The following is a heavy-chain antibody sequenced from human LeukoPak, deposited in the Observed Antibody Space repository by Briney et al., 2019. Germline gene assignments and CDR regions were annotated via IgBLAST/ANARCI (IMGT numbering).Heavy chain of an antibody. J-gene: IGHJ6*02. Sequence: ASVKVSCKASGYTFTSYYMHWVRQAPGQGLEWMGWINPNSGGTNYAQKFQGRVTMTRDTSISTAYMELSRLRSDDTAVYYCARDWYDSSGYAFGSLTVNYYYGMDVWGQGTTVTVSS. CDR3: ARDWYDSSGYAFGSLTVNYYYGMDV. CDR2: INPNSGGT. D-gene: IGHD3-22*01. V-gene: IGHV1-2*02. CDR1: GYTFTSYY.